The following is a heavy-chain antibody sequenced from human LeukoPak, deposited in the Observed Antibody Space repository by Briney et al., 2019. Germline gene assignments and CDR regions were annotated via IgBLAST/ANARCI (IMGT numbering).Heavy chain of an antibody. CDR2: ISSSSSYI. Sequence: GGSLRLSCAASGFTFSSYSMNWVRQAPGKGLEWVSSISSSSSYIYYADSVKGRFTISRDNAKNSLYLQMNSLRAEDTAVYYSAKTGFDSSGHDAFDIWGQGTMVTVSS. CDR1: GFTFSSYS. J-gene: IGHJ3*02. V-gene: IGHV3-21*01. D-gene: IGHD6-19*01. CDR3: AKTGFDSSGHDAFDI.